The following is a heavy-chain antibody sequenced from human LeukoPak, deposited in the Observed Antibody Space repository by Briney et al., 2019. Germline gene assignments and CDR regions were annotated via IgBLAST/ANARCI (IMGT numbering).Heavy chain of an antibody. CDR2: INHSGST. CDR3: ARAPDYYDSSGYMYYFDY. CDR1: GGSFSGYY. Sequence: SETLSLTCAVYGGSFSGYYWSWIRQPPGKELEWIGEINHSGSTNYNPSLKSRVTISVDTSKNQFSLKLSSVTAADTAVYYCARAPDYYDSSGYMYYFDYWGQGALVTVSS. J-gene: IGHJ4*02. D-gene: IGHD3-22*01. V-gene: IGHV4-34*01.